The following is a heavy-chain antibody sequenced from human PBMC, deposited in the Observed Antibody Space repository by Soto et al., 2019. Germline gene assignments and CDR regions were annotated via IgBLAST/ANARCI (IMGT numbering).Heavy chain of an antibody. Sequence: SLRLSCAASGFTFSSYGMHWVRQAPGKGLEWVVVIWYDGRNTYYADSVKGRFTISRDNSKNTLYLQMNSLRAEDTAVYYCARTAYYYDSSGYYFDYWGQGTLVTVSS. D-gene: IGHD3-22*01. J-gene: IGHJ4*02. CDR1: GFTFSSYG. V-gene: IGHV3-33*01. CDR2: IWYDGRNT. CDR3: ARTAYYYDSSGYYFDY.